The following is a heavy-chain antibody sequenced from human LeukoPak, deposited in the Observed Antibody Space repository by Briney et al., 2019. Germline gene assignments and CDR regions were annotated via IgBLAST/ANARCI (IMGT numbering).Heavy chain of an antibody. CDR1: GYTFTSYG. D-gene: IGHD6-25*01. J-gene: IGHJ4*02. Sequence: ASVKVSCKASGYTFTSYGISWVRQAPGQGLEWMGWISAYNGNTNYAQKLQGRVTMTTDTSTSTAYMELRSLRSDDTAVYYCARVALRAAAGIFDYWGQGTLVTVSP. V-gene: IGHV1-18*01. CDR3: ARVALRAAAGIFDY. CDR2: ISAYNGNT.